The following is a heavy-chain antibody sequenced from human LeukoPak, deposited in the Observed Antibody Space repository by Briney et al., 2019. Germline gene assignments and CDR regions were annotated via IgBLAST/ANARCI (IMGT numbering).Heavy chain of an antibody. V-gene: IGHV1-18*01. Sequence: ASVKVPCKASGYTFTSYGISWVRQAPGQGLEWMGWISAYNGNTNYAQKVQGRVTLTTDTSTATAYMEMRGLISDDTAVYYCARALSDDFWSFYQDYWGQGTLLIVSP. J-gene: IGHJ4*02. CDR3: ARALSDDFWSFYQDY. CDR2: ISAYNGNT. CDR1: GYTFTSYG. D-gene: IGHD3-3*01.